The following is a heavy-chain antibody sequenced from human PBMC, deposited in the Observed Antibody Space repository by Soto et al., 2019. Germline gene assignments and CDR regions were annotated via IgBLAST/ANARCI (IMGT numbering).Heavy chain of an antibody. CDR2: IFPADSET. D-gene: IGHD5-12*01. CDR1: GYSLHDLW. CDR3: ARRGAGYNYDF. Sequence: EEPLMIKYWASGYSLHDLWKGWVRQMPGKGLEWMGIIFPADSETRYSPSFQGQVTISADKPTSTAYLEWSSLKASDTAMYYCARRGAGYNYDFWGQVTLVTVSS. J-gene: IGHJ4*02. V-gene: IGHV5-51*01.